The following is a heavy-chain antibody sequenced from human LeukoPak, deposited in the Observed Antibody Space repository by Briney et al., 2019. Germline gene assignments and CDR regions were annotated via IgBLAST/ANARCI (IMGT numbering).Heavy chain of an antibody. CDR1: GGSISSSSYY. Sequence: SETLSLTCTVSGGSISSSSYYWGWLRQPPGTGLEWIGSIYYSGSTYYNPSLKSRVTISVDTSKNQFSLKLISVTAAETSVYYCARLRDYHYYYMDVWGKGTTVTISS. CDR3: ARLRDYHYYYMDV. CDR2: IYYSGST. V-gene: IGHV4-39*01. J-gene: IGHJ6*03.